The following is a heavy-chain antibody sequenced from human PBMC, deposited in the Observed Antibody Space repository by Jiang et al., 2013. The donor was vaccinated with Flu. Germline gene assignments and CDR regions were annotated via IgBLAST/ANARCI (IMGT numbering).Heavy chain of an antibody. Sequence: LVKPTQTLTLTSTFSGFSLSTSGVGVGWIRQPPGKALEWLALIYWDDDKRYSPSLKSSLTITKDTSKNQVVLTMTNMDPVDTATYYCAHRSSGSYFGYWGQGILVTVSS. CDR2: IYWDDDK. D-gene: IGHD1-26*01. V-gene: IGHV2-5*02. CDR3: AHRSSGSYFGY. CDR1: GFSLSTSGVG. J-gene: IGHJ4*02.